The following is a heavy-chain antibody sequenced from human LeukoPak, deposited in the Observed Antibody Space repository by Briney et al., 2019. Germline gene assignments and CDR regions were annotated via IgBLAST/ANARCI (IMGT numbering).Heavy chain of an antibody. D-gene: IGHD2/OR15-2a*01. CDR1: GGSISSYY. J-gene: IGHJ3*02. V-gene: IGHV4-59*01. CDR2: IYYSGST. CDR3: ARDNISSADAFDI. Sequence: PSETLSLTCTVSGGSISSYYWSWIRQPPGKGLEWIGYIYYSGSTNYNPSLKSRVTISVDTSKNQFSLKLSSVTAADTAVYYCARDNISSADAFDIWGQGTMVTVSS.